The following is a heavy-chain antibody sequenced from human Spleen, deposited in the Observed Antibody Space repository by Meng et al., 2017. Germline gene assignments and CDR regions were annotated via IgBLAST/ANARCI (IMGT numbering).Heavy chain of an antibody. Sequence: VEVSCKASGYSLTTYAINWVRQAPGQGLEWMGWISAYNGNTNYAQKFQDRVAMTTDTSTSTASMEVRSLRSDDTAVYYCARDSPRGWCSCDYWGQGSLVTVSS. V-gene: IGHV1-18*01. CDR1: GYSLTTYA. CDR2: ISAYNGNT. J-gene: IGHJ4*02. D-gene: IGHD6-19*01. CDR3: ARDSPRGWCSCDY.